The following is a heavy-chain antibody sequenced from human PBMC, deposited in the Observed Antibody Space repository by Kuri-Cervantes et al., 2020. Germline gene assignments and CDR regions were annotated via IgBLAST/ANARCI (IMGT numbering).Heavy chain of an antibody. CDR3: ATATVTTHYYYYGMDV. V-gene: IGHV1-2*02. Sequence: ASVKVSCKASGYTFTGYYMHWVRQAPGQGLEWMGWINPNSGGTNYAQKFQGRVTMTRDTSISTAYMELSGLRSDDTAVYYCATATVTTHYYYYGMDVWGQGTTVTVSS. J-gene: IGHJ6*02. CDR2: INPNSGGT. D-gene: IGHD4-11*01. CDR1: GYTFTGYY.